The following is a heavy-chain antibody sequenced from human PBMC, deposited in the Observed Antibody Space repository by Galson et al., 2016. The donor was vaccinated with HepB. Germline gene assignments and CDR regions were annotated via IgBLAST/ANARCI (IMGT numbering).Heavy chain of an antibody. V-gene: IGHV3-48*04. Sequence: SLRLSCAASGFTFKKYGFNWVRLTPGKGLEWLSYIESYSKIIRYTDSVRGRFTISRDNAKNSLYLQMNSLRAEDTAVYYCARARGGYCSGGSCYSPFDYWGQGTLVTVSS. CDR2: IESYSKII. D-gene: IGHD2-15*01. J-gene: IGHJ4*02. CDR1: GFTFKKYG. CDR3: ARARGGYCSGGSCYSPFDY.